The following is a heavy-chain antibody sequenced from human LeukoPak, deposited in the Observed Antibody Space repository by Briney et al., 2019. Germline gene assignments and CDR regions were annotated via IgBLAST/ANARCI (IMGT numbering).Heavy chain of an antibody. J-gene: IGHJ4*02. CDR3: ARGGSMIVFDY. Sequence: GSLRLSCAASGFTFDDYGMSWVRQAPGKGLEWVSSVYWNGGSTGYADSVKGRSTISRDNAKNSLYLQMSSLRVEDTALYYCARGGSMIVFDYWGQGALVTVSS. D-gene: IGHD3-22*01. CDR2: VYWNGGST. CDR1: GFTFDDYG. V-gene: IGHV3-20*04.